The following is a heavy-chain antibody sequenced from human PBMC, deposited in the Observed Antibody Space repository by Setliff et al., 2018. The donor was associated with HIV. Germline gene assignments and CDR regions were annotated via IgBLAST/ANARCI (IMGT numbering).Heavy chain of an antibody. J-gene: IGHJ4*02. D-gene: IGHD5-18*01. V-gene: IGHV4-61*01. CDR1: GDSVSSRSYY. Sequence: SETLSLTCTVSGDSVSSRSYYWSWIRQPPGKGLEWIGYIYYSGSTYYHPSLKSRVTISVDTSKNQFSLKLSSVTAADTAVYYCARVFVDTAVLRVLEYYFDSWGRGTLVTVS. CDR3: ARVFVDTAVLRVLEYYFDS. CDR2: IYYSGST.